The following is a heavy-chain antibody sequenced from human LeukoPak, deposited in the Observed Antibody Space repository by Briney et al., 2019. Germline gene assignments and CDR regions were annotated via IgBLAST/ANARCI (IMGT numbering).Heavy chain of an antibody. J-gene: IGHJ5*02. V-gene: IGHV3-73*01. Sequence: GGSLRLSCAASGFTFSGSAMYWVRQASGKGLEWVGRIRSKANSYATAYAASVKGRFTISRDDSKNTAYLQMNSLKSEDTAVYYCTRLVMWLGYNWFDPWGQGTLVTVSS. D-gene: IGHD6-19*01. CDR2: IRSKANSYAT. CDR3: TRLVMWLGYNWFDP. CDR1: GFTFSGSA.